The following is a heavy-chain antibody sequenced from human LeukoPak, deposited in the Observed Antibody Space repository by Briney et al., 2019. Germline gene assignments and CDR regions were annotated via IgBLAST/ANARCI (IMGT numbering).Heavy chain of an antibody. CDR1: GGSFSGCY. V-gene: IGHV4-34*01. J-gene: IGHJ5*02. D-gene: IGHD2-2*01. CDR2: INHSGST. Sequence: SETLSLTCAVYGGSFSGCYWSWIRQPPGKGLEWIGEINHSGSTNYNPSLKSRVTISVDTSKNQFSLKLSSVTAADTAVYYCASRATLGYCSSTSCYAGVGWFDPWGQGTLVTVSS. CDR3: ASRATLGYCSSTSCYAGVGWFDP.